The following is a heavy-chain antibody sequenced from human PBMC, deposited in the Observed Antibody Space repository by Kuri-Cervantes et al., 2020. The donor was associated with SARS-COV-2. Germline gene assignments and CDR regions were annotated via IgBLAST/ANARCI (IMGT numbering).Heavy chain of an antibody. CDR1: GFSLSTSGMR. D-gene: IGHD5-12*01. J-gene: IGHJ6*02. CDR2: IYYSGST. CDR3: ARHNGGSNARYSGYDPPPPYYYYYYGMDV. Sequence: SGPTLVKPTQTLTLTCTFSGFSLSTSGMRVSWIRQPPGKGLEWIGSIYYSGSTYYNPSLKSRVTISVDTSKNQFSLKLSSVTAADTAVYYCARHNGGSNARYSGYDPPPPYYYYYYGMDVWGQGTTVTVSS. V-gene: IGHV4-39*01.